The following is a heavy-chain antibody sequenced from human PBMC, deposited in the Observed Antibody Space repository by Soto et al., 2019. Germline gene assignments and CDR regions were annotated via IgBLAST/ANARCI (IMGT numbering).Heavy chain of an antibody. D-gene: IGHD1-1*01. CDR3: ARATAPWAFDI. V-gene: IGHV4-34*01. J-gene: IGHJ3*02. CDR2: INHSGST. CDR1: GGSFSGYY. Sequence: QVQLQQWGAGLWKPSETLSLTCAVYGGSFSGYYWSWIRQPPGKGLEWIGEINHSGSTTYNPSLKSRVTISVDTSKNQFSLKLSSVTAADTAVYYCARATAPWAFDIWGQGTMVTVSS.